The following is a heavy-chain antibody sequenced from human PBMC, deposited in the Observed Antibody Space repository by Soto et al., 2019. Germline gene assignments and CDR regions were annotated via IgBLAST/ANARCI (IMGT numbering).Heavy chain of an antibody. CDR1: GASISSNYW. CDR2: IYHRGST. V-gene: IGHV4-4*02. Sequence: SETLSLTCAVSGASISSNYWWSWVRQPPGKGLEWIGEIYHRGSTNYNPSLMGRVSISVDKSNNQFSLKLNSVAAADTAVYYCARVPFDYWGQGALVTVSS. CDR3: ARVPFDY. J-gene: IGHJ4*02.